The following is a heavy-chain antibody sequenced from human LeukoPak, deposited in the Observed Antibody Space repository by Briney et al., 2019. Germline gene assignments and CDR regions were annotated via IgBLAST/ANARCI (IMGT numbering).Heavy chain of an antibody. Sequence: SETLSLTCIVSGGSINSHYWSWIRQPPGKGLEWIGDIHYTGTTKYNPSVKSRVTISIDTSKNQFSLELSSVTAADTAVYYCASRIRGGNRYFDYWGQGTLVTVSS. J-gene: IGHJ4*02. CDR3: ASRIRGGNRYFDY. CDR1: GGSINSHY. V-gene: IGHV4-59*08. D-gene: IGHD4-23*01. CDR2: IHYTGTT.